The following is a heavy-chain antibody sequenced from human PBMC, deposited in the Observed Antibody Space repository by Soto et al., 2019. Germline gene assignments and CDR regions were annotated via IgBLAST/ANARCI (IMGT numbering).Heavy chain of an antibody. Sequence: EVQLVQSGAEVKKPGESLKISCKASGYSFNSYWIGWVRQMPGKGLEWMGVIFPDDSNTRYSPSFQGQVTISADKSITTAYLQWNSLKATYTALYYCARRLYDTSGYRYFDYWGQGTLVTVSS. CDR1: GYSFNSYW. CDR2: IFPDDSNT. V-gene: IGHV5-51*01. J-gene: IGHJ4*02. D-gene: IGHD3-22*01. CDR3: ARRLYDTSGYRYFDY.